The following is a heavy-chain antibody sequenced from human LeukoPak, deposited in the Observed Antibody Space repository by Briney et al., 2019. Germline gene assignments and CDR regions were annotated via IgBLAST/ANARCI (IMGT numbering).Heavy chain of an antibody. D-gene: IGHD3-10*01. CDR3: ARDALWSTFGMDV. V-gene: IGHV3-48*03. J-gene: IGHJ6*04. CDR2: ISSSGSTI. Sequence: GSLRLSCAASGFTFSSYDMNWVRQAPGKGLEWVSYISSSGSTIYYADSVKGRFTISRDNAKNSLYLQMNSLRAEDTAVYYCARDALWSTFGMDVWGKGTTVTVSS. CDR1: GFTFSSYD.